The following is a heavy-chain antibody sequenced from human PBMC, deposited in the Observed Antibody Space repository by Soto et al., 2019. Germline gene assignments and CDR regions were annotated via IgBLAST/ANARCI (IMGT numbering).Heavy chain of an antibody. CDR3: AKGEEIYSDYGTAV. Sequence: GGSLRLSCAASGFTFSSYWMHWVRQAPGKGLVWVSGIKYDGSSTNYADSVKGRFTISRDNSKNTLYLQMNSLRAEDTAVYYNAKGEEIYSDYGTAVRRQGTTVTVSS. CDR2: IKYDGSST. J-gene: IGHJ6*02. V-gene: IGHV3-74*01. CDR1: GFTFSSYW.